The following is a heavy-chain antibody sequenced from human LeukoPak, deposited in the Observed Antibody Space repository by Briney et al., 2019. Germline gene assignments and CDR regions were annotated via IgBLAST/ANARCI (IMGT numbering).Heavy chain of an antibody. V-gene: IGHV3-21*01. D-gene: IGHD2-2*01. CDR3: ARDYPRDIVVVPAAHLHYYMDV. CDR1: GFTFSSYS. J-gene: IGHJ6*03. CDR2: ISSSSSYI. Sequence: PGGSLRLSCAASGFTFSSYSMNWVRQAPGKGLEWVSSISSSSSYIYYADSVKGRFTISRDNAKNSLYLQMNSLRAEDTAVYYCARDYPRDIVVVPAAHLHYYMDVWGKGTTVTVSS.